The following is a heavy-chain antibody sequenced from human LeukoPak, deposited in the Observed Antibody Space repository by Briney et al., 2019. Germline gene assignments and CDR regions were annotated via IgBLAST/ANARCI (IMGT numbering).Heavy chain of an antibody. Sequence: SETLSLTCTVSGGSISSSSYYWGWIRQPPGKGLEWIGSIYYSGSTYYNPSLKSRVTISVDTSKNQFSLKLSSVPAADTAVYYCAKDLGVSGYDLHYWGQGTLVTVSS. CDR1: GGSISSSSYY. J-gene: IGHJ4*02. CDR3: AKDLGVSGYDLHY. V-gene: IGHV4-39*07. CDR2: IYYSGST. D-gene: IGHD5-12*01.